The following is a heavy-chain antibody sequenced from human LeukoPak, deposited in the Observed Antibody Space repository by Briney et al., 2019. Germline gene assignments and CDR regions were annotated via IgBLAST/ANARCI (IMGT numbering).Heavy chain of an antibody. CDR2: INHSGST. CDR3: ARGLLLPFYYYYGVDV. J-gene: IGHJ6*02. CDR1: GGSFSGYY. Sequence: PSETLSLTCAVYGGSFSGYYWSWIRQPPGKGLEWIGEINHSGSTNYNPSLKSRVTISVDTSKNQFSLKLSSVTAADTAVYYCARGLLLPFYYYYGVDVWGQGTTVTVSS. D-gene: IGHD2-21*01. V-gene: IGHV4-34*01.